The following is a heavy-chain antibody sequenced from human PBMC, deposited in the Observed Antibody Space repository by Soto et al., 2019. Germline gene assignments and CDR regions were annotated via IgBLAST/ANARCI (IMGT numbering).Heavy chain of an antibody. CDR1: GGSISSGGYY. Sequence: SETLSLTCTVSGGSISSGGYYWSWIRQHPGKGLEWIGYIYYSGSTYYNPSLKSRVTISVDTSKNQFSLKLSSVTAADTAVYYCARDSSLEIDYWGQGTLVTVSS. CDR3: ARDSSLEIDY. J-gene: IGHJ4*02. D-gene: IGHD6-6*01. CDR2: IYYSGST. V-gene: IGHV4-31*03.